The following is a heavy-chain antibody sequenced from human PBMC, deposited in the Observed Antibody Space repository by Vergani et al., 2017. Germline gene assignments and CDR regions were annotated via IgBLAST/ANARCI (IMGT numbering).Heavy chain of an antibody. J-gene: IGHJ4*02. CDR1: GYTFTSYY. V-gene: IGHV1-46*01. CDR3: ARDVGPGIAAAGLERRGYFDY. Sequence: QVQLVQSGAEVKKPGASVKVSCKASGYTFTSYYMHWVRQAPGQGLEWMGIINPSGGSTSYAQKFQGRVTMTRDTSTSTVYMELSSLRSEDTAVYYGARDVGPGIAAAGLERRGYFDYWGQGTLVTVSS. CDR2: INPSGGST. D-gene: IGHD6-13*01.